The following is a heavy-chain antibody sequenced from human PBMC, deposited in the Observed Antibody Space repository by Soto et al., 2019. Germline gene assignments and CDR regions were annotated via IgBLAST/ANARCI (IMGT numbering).Heavy chain of an antibody. D-gene: IGHD3-22*01. Sequence: SVKVSCKASGGTFSSYAISWVRQAPGQGLERMGGIIPIFGTANYAQKFQGRVTITADKSTSTAYMELSSPRSEDTAVYYCARVGYYDSSGRGYYYYGMDVWGQGTTVTVSS. J-gene: IGHJ6*02. CDR3: ARVGYYDSSGRGYYYYGMDV. CDR2: IIPIFGTA. V-gene: IGHV1-69*06. CDR1: GGTFSSYA.